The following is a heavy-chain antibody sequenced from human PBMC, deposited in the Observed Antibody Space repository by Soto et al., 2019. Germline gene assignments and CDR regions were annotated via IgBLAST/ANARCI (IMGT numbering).Heavy chain of an antibody. Sequence: GGSLRLSCAASGFTFSTYWMHWVRQAPGKGLVWVSRINSDGSITSYADSVKGRFTISRDDAKNTLYLQMDSLRGEDTAVYYCASSNGYVGNWGQGTLVTVSS. CDR2: INSDGSIT. V-gene: IGHV3-74*01. CDR1: GFTFSTYW. D-gene: IGHD5-12*01. J-gene: IGHJ1*01. CDR3: ASSNGYVGN.